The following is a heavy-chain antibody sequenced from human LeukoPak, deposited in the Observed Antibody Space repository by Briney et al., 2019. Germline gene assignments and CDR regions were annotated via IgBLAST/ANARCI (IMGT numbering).Heavy chain of an antibody. J-gene: IGHJ6*03. CDR2: IYYSGST. CDR1: GGSISSSSYY. Sequence: SETLSLTCTVSGGSISSSSYYWGWIRQPPGKGLEWIGSIYYSGSTYYNPSLKSRVTISVDTSKNQFSLKLSSVTAADTAVYYCARGPPGAYYGSGSYSYYMDVWGKGTTVTVSS. D-gene: IGHD3-10*01. CDR3: ARGPPGAYYGSGSYSYYMDV. V-gene: IGHV4-39*07.